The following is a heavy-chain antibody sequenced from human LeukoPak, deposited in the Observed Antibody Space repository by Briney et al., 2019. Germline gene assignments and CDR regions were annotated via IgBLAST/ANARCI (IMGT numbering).Heavy chain of an antibody. Sequence: SQTLSLTCAISGDSVSSNRASWTWIRQSPSRGLEWLGRTYYRSKWHNDYAVSLKSRISINPDTSKNQFSLQLNSVTPEDTAVYYCSRSDGGSDFDYWGQGTLVTVSS. J-gene: IGHJ4*02. V-gene: IGHV6-1*01. CDR1: GDSVSSNRAS. CDR3: SRSDGGSDFDY. CDR2: TYYRSKWHN. D-gene: IGHD5-24*01.